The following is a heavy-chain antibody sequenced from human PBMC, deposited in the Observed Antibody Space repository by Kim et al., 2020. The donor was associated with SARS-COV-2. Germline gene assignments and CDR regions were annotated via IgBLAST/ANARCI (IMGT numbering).Heavy chain of an antibody. J-gene: IGHJ1*01. Sequence: GGSLRLSCAASGFTFSAYAMTWVRQAPGKGLEWVSGISESGDSTHYADSVKGRFTISRDKSKNTLYLQMNSLRAEDTALYYCAKDNMANCGGDCPLQHWGQGTLVTVSS. V-gene: IGHV3-23*01. D-gene: IGHD2-21*02. CDR2: ISESGDST. CDR3: AKDNMANCGGDCPLQH. CDR1: GFTFSAYA.